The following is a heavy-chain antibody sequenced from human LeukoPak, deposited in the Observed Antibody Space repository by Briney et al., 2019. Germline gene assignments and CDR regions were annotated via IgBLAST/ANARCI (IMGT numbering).Heavy chain of an antibody. CDR2: IKQDGSET. V-gene: IGHV3-7*04. Sequence: GESLRLSCTASGFTFSNYWMSWVRQTPEKGLEWVANIKQDGSETVYVDSVKGRFTISRDSAKSSLYLQMNSLRAEDTAVYFCARGGLRYFALWGQGTLVTVSS. CDR1: GFTFSNYW. CDR3: ARGGLRYFAL. D-gene: IGHD3-16*01. J-gene: IGHJ5*02.